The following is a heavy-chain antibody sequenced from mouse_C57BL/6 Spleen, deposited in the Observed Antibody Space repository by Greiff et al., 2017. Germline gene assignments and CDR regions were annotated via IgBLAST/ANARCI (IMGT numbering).Heavy chain of an antibody. Sequence: EVKLVESGGGLVKPGGSLKLSCAASGFTFSSYAMSWVRQTPEKRLEWVATISDGSSYNYYPDNVKGRFTISRDNAKNNLYLQIRHLKAEDTAMCYCARYDSFDYWGQGTTLTVSS. CDR3: ARYDSFDY. J-gene: IGHJ2*01. D-gene: IGHD2-4*01. CDR2: ISDGSSYN. V-gene: IGHV5-4*03. CDR1: GFTFSSYA.